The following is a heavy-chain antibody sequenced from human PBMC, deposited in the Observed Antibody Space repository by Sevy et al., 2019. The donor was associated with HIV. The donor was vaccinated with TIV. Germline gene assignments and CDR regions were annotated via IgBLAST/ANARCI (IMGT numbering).Heavy chain of an antibody. Sequence: GGSLRLSCTSSGFTFGDYAMSWFRQAPGKGLEWVAFIRMNSHEPYGGTTEYAASVKGRFTISRDDSKSIAYLQMNSLKTEDTAIYYCTRALATADTPEYYFDYWGQGILVTVSS. D-gene: IGHD5-12*01. CDR3: TRALATADTPEYYFDY. J-gene: IGHJ4*02. V-gene: IGHV3-49*03. CDR1: GFTFGDYA. CDR2: IRMNSHEPYGGTT.